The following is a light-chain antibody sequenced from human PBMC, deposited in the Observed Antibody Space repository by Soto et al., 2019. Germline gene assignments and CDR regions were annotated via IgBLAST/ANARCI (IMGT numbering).Light chain of an antibody. J-gene: IGKJ1*01. CDR3: QQYGSSGT. CDR1: QSVSNNY. V-gene: IGKV3-20*01. Sequence: EIVLTQSPGTLSLSPGERATLSCRASQSVSNNYLAWYQQKPGQAPRLLIYGASNRATGIPDRFSDSGSGTDFTLTISRLEPEDFSGYYCQQYGSSGTFGQGTKVEIK. CDR2: GAS.